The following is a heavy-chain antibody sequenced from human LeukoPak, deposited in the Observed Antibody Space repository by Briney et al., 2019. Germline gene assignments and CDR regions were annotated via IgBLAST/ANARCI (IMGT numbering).Heavy chain of an antibody. D-gene: IGHD3-22*01. Sequence: GGSLRLSCAASGFTVSSNYMSWVRQAPGKGLECVGRIKSKTDGGTTDYAAPVKGRFTFSRDDSKNTLYLQMNSLKTEDTAVYYCTTDPPVYYYDSSGYYYYYGMDFWGQGTTVTVSS. J-gene: IGHJ6*02. CDR2: IKSKTDGGTT. CDR1: GFTVSSNY. V-gene: IGHV3-15*01. CDR3: TTDPPVYYYDSSGYYYYYGMDF.